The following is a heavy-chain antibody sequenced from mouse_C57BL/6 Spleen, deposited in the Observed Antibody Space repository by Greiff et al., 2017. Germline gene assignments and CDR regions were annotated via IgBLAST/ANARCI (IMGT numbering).Heavy chain of an antibody. CDR1: GFNIKDDY. CDR3: TTWGRYFDY. V-gene: IGHV14-4*01. Sequence: VQLQQSVAELVRPGASVKLSCTASGFNIKDDYMHWVKQRPEQGLEWIGWIDPENGDTEYASKVQGKATITADTSSNTACLQLSSLTSEDTAVYYCTTWGRYFDYWGQGTTLTVSA. J-gene: IGHJ2*01. CDR2: IDPENGDT.